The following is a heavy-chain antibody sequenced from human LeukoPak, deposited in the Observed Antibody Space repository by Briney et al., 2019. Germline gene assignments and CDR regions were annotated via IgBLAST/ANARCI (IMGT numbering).Heavy chain of an antibody. CDR1: GFTFSSYS. J-gene: IGHJ4*02. Sequence: GGSLRLSCAASGFTFSSYSMHWVRQAPGKGLEWVAVISYDGTNKYYADSVKGRFTISRDNSKNTLYLQMNSLRAEDAGVYYCATGPQAYYDSSGYGTYFDYWGQGTLVTVSS. V-gene: IGHV3-30*04. D-gene: IGHD3-22*01. CDR3: ATGPQAYYDSSGYGTYFDY. CDR2: ISYDGTNK.